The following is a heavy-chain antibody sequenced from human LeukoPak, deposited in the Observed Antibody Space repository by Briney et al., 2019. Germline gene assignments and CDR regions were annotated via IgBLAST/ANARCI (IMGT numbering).Heavy chain of an antibody. Sequence: ASVKVSCKASGYTFTGYYMHWVRQVPGQGLEWMGWISAYNGNTNYAQKLQGRVTMTTDTSTSTAYMELRSLRSDDTAVYYCARDNSGDYGGNSGADYWGQGTLVTVSS. J-gene: IGHJ4*02. V-gene: IGHV1-18*04. CDR3: ARDNSGDYGGNSGADY. D-gene: IGHD4-23*01. CDR1: GYTFTGYY. CDR2: ISAYNGNT.